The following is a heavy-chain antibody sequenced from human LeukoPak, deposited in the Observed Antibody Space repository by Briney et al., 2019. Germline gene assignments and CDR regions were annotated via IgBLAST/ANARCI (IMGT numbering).Heavy chain of an antibody. CDR3: ARSTMVRGAHYWFDP. D-gene: IGHD3-10*01. J-gene: IGHJ5*02. CDR1: GYTFTSYG. V-gene: IGHV1-18*01. Sequence: ASVKVSCKASGYTFTSYGISWVRQAPGQGLEWMGWISAYNGNTNYAQKLQGRVTMTTDTSTGTAYMELRSLRSDDTAVYYCARSTMVRGAHYWFDPWGQGTLVTVSS. CDR2: ISAYNGNT.